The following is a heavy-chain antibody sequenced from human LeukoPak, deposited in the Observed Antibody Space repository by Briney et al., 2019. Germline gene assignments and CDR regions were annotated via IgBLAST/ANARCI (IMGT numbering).Heavy chain of an antibody. D-gene: IGHD3-10*01. J-gene: IGHJ6*02. CDR3: AKSAGEVWFGELLYARGNYYYGMGV. CDR1: GFTFSSYG. V-gene: IGHV3-23*01. Sequence: GGSLRLSCAASGFTFSSYGMSWVRQAPGKGLEWVSAISGSGGSTYYADSAKGRLTIFRDNSKNTLYLQMNSLRAEDTAVYYCAKSAGEVWFGELLYARGNYYYGMGVWGQGTTVTVCS. CDR2: ISGSGGST.